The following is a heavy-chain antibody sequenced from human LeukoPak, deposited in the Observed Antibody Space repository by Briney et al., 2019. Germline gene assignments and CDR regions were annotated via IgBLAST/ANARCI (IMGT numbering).Heavy chain of an antibody. CDR2: INPTGTST. D-gene: IGHD3-10*01. V-gene: IGHV1-46*01. Sequence: ASVKVSCKASGYTFTHNFMHWVRQAPGQGLEWVGVINPTGTSTLYAQNFQGRVTLTRDMSTTTDYMELRSLTSEDTAVYYCARDHSVGDIAWWFDPWGQGTLVSVSS. J-gene: IGHJ5*02. CDR3: ARDHSVGDIAWWFDP. CDR1: GYTFTHNF.